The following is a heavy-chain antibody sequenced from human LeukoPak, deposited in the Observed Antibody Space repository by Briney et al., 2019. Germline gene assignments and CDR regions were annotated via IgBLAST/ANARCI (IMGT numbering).Heavy chain of an antibody. V-gene: IGHV3-33*01. CDR3: ARERQLVPYGMDV. Sequence: GGSLRLSCAASGFTFSSYGMHWVRQAPGKGLEWVAVIWYDGSNKYYADSVKGRFTISRDNSKSTLYLQMNSLRAEDTAVYYCARERQLVPYGMDVWGQGTTVTVSS. D-gene: IGHD6-6*01. CDR2: IWYDGSNK. CDR1: GFTFSSYG. J-gene: IGHJ6*02.